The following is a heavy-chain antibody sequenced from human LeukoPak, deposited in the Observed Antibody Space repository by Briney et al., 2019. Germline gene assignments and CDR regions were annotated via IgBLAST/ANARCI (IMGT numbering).Heavy chain of an antibody. CDR3: ARDPTGTRVDWFDP. CDR2: IYYSGST. V-gene: IGHV4-59*01. CDR1: GGSISSYY. J-gene: IGHJ5*02. D-gene: IGHD1-7*01. Sequence: SETLSLTCTVSGGSISSYYWSWIRQSPGKGLEWIGYIYYSGSTNYNPSLKSRVTISVDTSKNQFSLKLSSVTAADTAVYYCARDPTGTRVDWFDPWGQGTLVTVSS.